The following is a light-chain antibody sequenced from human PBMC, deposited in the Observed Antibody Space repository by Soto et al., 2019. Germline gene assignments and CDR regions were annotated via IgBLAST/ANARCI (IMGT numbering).Light chain of an antibody. CDR3: EAWDDSLSGHVV. CDR1: SSNIGSNS. CDR2: TNN. J-gene: IGLJ2*01. Sequence: QSVLTQPPSASGTPGQRVTISCSGSSSNIGSNSVSWYQQLPGAAPKLLIYTNNQRPSGVPDRFSGSKSGTSASLAITGLQSDDEADYYCEAWDDSLSGHVVFGGGTKLTVL. V-gene: IGLV1-44*01.